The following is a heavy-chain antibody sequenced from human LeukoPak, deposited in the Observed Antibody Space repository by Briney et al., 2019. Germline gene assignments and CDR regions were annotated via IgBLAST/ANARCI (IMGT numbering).Heavy chain of an antibody. Sequence: SETPSLTCSVSGGTVTGYYWSWIRQPPGKGLEWVGYVYSSGRANYNPSLQSRVTISMDTAKNQFSLKLSSVTAADTAVYYCARQPRKGYCSSTSCLRAFDIWGQGTMVTVSS. V-gene: IGHV4-59*08. J-gene: IGHJ3*02. CDR1: GGTVTGYY. CDR2: VYSSGRA. D-gene: IGHD2-2*01. CDR3: ARQPRKGYCSSTSCLRAFDI.